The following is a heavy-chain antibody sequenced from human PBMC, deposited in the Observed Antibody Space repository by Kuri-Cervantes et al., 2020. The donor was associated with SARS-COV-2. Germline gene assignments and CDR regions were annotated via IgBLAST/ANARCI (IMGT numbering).Heavy chain of an antibody. CDR2: FIPVFGTT. V-gene: IGHV1-69*06. Sequence: SVKVSCKTTRGTLRSYVVSWIRQAPGQGLEWLGGFIPVFGTTNYAQKFQGRVTIIADTSTNTAYMELSSLNSEDTAIYFCARGHYYHSSGASYFDYWGQGTLVTVSS. J-gene: IGHJ4*02. D-gene: IGHD3-22*01. CDR1: RGTLRSYV. CDR3: ARGHYYHSSGASYFDY.